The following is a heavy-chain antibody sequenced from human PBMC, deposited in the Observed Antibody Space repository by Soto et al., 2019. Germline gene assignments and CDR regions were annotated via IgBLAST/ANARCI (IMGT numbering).Heavy chain of an antibody. Sequence: LGVSLKISCNGSACNFINHGIAWVRQTQGKGLEWMGVIFPGDSDTRYSPSFQDQVTISVDKSISTAYLQWGSLKASDTAIYYCARAGTVTDYYYMDVWGRGATVTVSS. CDR1: ACNFINHG. D-gene: IGHD4-17*01. CDR2: IFPGDSDT. V-gene: IGHV5-51*01. J-gene: IGHJ6*03. CDR3: ARAGTVTDYYYMDV.